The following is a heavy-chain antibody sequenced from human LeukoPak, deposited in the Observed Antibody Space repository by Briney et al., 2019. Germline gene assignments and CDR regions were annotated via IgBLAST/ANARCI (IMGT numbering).Heavy chain of an antibody. Sequence: PGGSLGLSCAASGFTFSSYWMSWVRQAPGKGLEWVANIKQDGSEKYYVDSVKGRFTISRDNAKNSLYLQMNSLRAEDTAVNYCARGQDYYGSGSYDYWGQGTLVTVSS. CDR1: GFTFSSYW. D-gene: IGHD3-10*01. CDR2: IKQDGSEK. J-gene: IGHJ4*02. CDR3: ARGQDYYGSGSYDY. V-gene: IGHV3-7*04.